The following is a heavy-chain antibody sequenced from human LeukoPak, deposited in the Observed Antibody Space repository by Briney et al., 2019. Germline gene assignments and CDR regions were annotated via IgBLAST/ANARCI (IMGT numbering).Heavy chain of an antibody. CDR2: ISSSSNTI. Sequence: SGGPLRLSCAASGFTFSSYSMNWVRQAPGKGLEWVSYISSSSNTIYHADSVKGRFTISRDNAKNSLFLQMNSLRDEDTSVYYCARAVTVVTRGGLVFDYWGQGTLVTVSS. J-gene: IGHJ4*02. CDR1: GFTFSSYS. D-gene: IGHD2-21*02. V-gene: IGHV3-48*02. CDR3: ARAVTVVTRGGLVFDY.